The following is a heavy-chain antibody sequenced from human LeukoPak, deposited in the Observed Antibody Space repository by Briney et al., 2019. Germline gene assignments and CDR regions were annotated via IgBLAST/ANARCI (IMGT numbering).Heavy chain of an antibody. CDR2: ISGSGAGT. CDR3: ATNTSSWSFDY. V-gene: IGHV3-23*01. CDR1: GFTFSNYA. J-gene: IGHJ4*02. D-gene: IGHD6-13*01. Sequence: GGSLRLSCAASGFTFSNYAMSWVRQAPGKGLEWVSTISGSGAGTYYADSVKGRFTISRDNSKNTLYLQMHSLRAEGTAVYYCATNTSSWSFDYWGQGTLVTVSS.